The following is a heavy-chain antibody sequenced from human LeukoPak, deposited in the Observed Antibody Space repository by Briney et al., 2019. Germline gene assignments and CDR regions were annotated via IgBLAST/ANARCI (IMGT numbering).Heavy chain of an antibody. CDR3: ARHGGPMVRGVDAFDI. J-gene: IGHJ3*02. V-gene: IGHV4-39*01. Sequence: SETLSLTCTVSGGSISSSSYYWGWIRQPPGKGLEWIGSIYYSGSTYYNPSLKSRVTISVDTSKNQFSLKLSSVTAADTAVYCCARHGGPMVRGVDAFDIWGQGTMVTVSS. CDR2: IYYSGST. CDR1: GGSISSSSYY. D-gene: IGHD3-10*01.